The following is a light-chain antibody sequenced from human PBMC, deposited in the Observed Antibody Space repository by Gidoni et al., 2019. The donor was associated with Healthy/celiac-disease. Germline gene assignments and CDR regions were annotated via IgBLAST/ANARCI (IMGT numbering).Light chain of an antibody. V-gene: IGKV3-15*01. CDR3: QQYNNWLIT. J-gene: IGKJ5*01. Sequence: EIVMTQSPATLSVSPGERATLSCRASQSVSSNLAWYQQKPGKAPRLLIYAASTRATGIPARFSGSGSGTEFTLTISSLQSEDFAVYYCQQYNNWLITFGQGTRLEIK. CDR2: AAS. CDR1: QSVSSN.